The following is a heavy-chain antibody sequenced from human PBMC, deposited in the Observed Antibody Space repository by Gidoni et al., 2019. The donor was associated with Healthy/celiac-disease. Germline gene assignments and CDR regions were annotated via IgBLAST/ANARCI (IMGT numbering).Heavy chain of an antibody. CDR1: GYSISSGYY. Sequence: QVQLQESGPGLVKPSETLSLTCTVSGYSISSGYYWGWIRQPPGKGLEWIGSIYHSVSTYYNPSLKSRVTISVDTSKNQFSLKLSSVTAADTAVYYCAREGITGTLDYYGMDVWGQGTTVTVSS. V-gene: IGHV4-38-2*02. D-gene: IGHD1-20*01. CDR2: IYHSVST. CDR3: AREGITGTLDYYGMDV. J-gene: IGHJ6*02.